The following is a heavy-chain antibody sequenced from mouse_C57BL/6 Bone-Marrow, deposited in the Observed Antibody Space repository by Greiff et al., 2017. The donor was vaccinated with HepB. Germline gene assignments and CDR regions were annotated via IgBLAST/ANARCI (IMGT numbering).Heavy chain of an antibody. Sequence: EVQLQESGPGLVKPSQSLSLTCSVTGYSITSGYYWNWIRQFPGNKLEWMGYISYDGSNNYNPSLKNRISITRDTSKNQFFLKLNSVTTEDTATYYCARSSYYSNPHAMDYWGQGTSVTVSS. J-gene: IGHJ4*01. V-gene: IGHV3-6*01. CDR3: ARSSYYSNPHAMDY. D-gene: IGHD2-5*01. CDR2: ISYDGSN. CDR1: GYSITSGYY.